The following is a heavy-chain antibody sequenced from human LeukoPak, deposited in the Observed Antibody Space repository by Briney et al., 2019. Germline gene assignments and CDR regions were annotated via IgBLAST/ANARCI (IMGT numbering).Heavy chain of an antibody. D-gene: IGHD3-10*01. CDR1: GFTFSSYA. J-gene: IGHJ1*01. CDR2: ISGSGGST. V-gene: IGHV3-23*01. CDR3: AKIPPLGFGELFFQH. Sequence: GGSLRLPCAASGFTFSSYAMSWVRQAPGKGLEWVSAISGSGGSTYYADSVKGRLTISRDNSKNTLYLQMNSLRAEDTAVYYCAKIPPLGFGELFFQHWGQGTLVTVSS.